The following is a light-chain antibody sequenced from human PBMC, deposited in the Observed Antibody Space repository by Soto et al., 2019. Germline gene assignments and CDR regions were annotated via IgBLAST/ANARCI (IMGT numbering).Light chain of an antibody. CDR2: RTS. Sequence: EIVLTQSPDTLSLSPGERATLSCRASQSVGSSFLAWYQQKPGQAPRLLIYRTSTRATGIPDRFTGSGSGTDFTLTISRLEPEDFAVYYWQQYENSPHTFGGGTKVEIK. J-gene: IGKJ4*01. CDR1: QSVGSSF. CDR3: QQYENSPHT. V-gene: IGKV3-20*01.